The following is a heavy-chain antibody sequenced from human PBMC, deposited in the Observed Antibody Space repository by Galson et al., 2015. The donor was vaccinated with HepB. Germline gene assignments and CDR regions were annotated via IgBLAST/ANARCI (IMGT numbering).Heavy chain of an antibody. Sequence: SLRLSCAASGFTFSSYGMHWVRQAPGKGLEWVAVIWYDGSNKYYADSVKGRFTISRDNSKNTLYLQMNSLRAEDTAVYYCARAEKTMITFGGVIVYRTLPFDLWGRGTLVTVSS. CDR3: ARAEKTMITFGGVIVYRTLPFDL. CDR2: IWYDGSNK. V-gene: IGHV3-33*01. CDR1: GFTFSSYG. D-gene: IGHD3-16*02. J-gene: IGHJ2*01.